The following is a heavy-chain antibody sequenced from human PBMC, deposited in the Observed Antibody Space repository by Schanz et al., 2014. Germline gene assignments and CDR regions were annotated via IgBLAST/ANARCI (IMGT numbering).Heavy chain of an antibody. D-gene: IGHD3-22*01. CDR1: GFTVTSYY. CDR3: ARDRGSAVGYQYYGMDV. V-gene: IGHV3-66*03. J-gene: IGHJ6*02. CDR2: IGGSGSDT. Sequence: EMQLVESGGGLIQPGGSLRLSCAASGFTVTSYYMSWVRQAPGKGLEWVSYIGGSGSDTYYPDSVQGRFTISRDNSKNTVYLQMNSLRAEDTALYYCARDRGSAVGYQYYGMDVWGQGTTVTVSS.